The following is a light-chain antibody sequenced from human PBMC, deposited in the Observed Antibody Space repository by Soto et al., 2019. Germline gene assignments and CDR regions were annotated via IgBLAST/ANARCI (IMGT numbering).Light chain of an antibody. J-gene: IGLJ3*02. V-gene: IGLV1-40*01. Sequence: QSVLTQPPSVSGAPGQRVTISCTGSSSSIGAGYDVHWYQQLPGTAPKLLIYGNTNRPSGVPDRFSGSNSGTSASLAITGLQAGDEADYYCQSYDSSLSAWVFGGGTKVTVL. CDR1: SSSIGAGYD. CDR3: QSYDSSLSAWV. CDR2: GNT.